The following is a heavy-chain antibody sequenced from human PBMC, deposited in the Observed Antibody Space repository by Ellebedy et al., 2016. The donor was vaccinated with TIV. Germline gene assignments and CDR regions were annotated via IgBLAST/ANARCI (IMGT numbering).Heavy chain of an antibody. Sequence: MPGGSLRLSCTVSGGSISSYYWSWIRQPPGKGLEWIGYIYYSGSTNYNPSLTSRVTISVDTSKNQFSLKLSSVTAADTAVYYCARAGWLRAGAFYYGMDVWGQGTTVTVSS. CDR3: ARAGWLRAGAFYYGMDV. D-gene: IGHD5-12*01. CDR2: IYYSGST. J-gene: IGHJ6*02. V-gene: IGHV4-59*01. CDR1: GGSISSYY.